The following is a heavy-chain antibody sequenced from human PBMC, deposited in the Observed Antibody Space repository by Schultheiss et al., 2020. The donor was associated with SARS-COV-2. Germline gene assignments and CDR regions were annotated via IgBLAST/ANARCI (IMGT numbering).Heavy chain of an antibody. Sequence: GGSLRLSCAASGFTFSSYGMHWVRQAPGKGLEWVAVIWYDGSNKYYADSVKGRFTISRDNSKNTLYLQMNSLRAEDTAVYYCARALTLAARLFDYWGQGTLVTVSS. CDR3: ARALTLAARLFDY. CDR1: GFTFSSYG. J-gene: IGHJ4*02. D-gene: IGHD6-6*01. CDR2: IWYDGSNK. V-gene: IGHV3-33*01.